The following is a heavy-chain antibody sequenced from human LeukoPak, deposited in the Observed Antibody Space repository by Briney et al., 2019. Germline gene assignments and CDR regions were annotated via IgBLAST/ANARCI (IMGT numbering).Heavy chain of an antibody. CDR3: ARGFGYSYGYYYYYYMDV. V-gene: IGHV1-8*01. CDR2: MNPNSGNT. D-gene: IGHD5-18*01. Sequence: ASVKVSCTASGYTFTSYDINWVRQATGQGLEWMGWMNPNSGNTGYAQKFQGRVTITRNTSISTAYMELSSLRSEDTAVYYCARGFGYSYGYYYYYYMDVWGKGTTVTVSS. CDR1: GYTFTSYD. J-gene: IGHJ6*03.